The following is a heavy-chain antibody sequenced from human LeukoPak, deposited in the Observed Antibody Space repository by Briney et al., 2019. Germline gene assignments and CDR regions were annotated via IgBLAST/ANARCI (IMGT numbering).Heavy chain of an antibody. D-gene: IGHD5-24*01. CDR2: IYPGDSDT. CDR1: GYRFTNNW. J-gene: IGHJ4*01. CDR3: ARLMGMPTSGEDY. Sequence: GESLKISCKGSGYRFTNNWIAWVRQMPGKGLEWMGIIYPGDSDTRYSPSFQGQVTISADKSISTAYLQWSSLKASDTAIYYCARLMGMPTSGEDYWGQGTLVTVSS. V-gene: IGHV5-51*01.